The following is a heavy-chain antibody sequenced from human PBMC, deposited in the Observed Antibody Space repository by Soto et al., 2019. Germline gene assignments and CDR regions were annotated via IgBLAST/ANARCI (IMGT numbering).Heavy chain of an antibody. J-gene: IGHJ4*02. CDR2: ISGSGGST. V-gene: IGHV3-23*01. D-gene: IGHD1-20*01. CDR1: GFTFSSYA. CDR3: AKDHNVFSPGTDYFDY. Sequence: EVQLLESGGGLVQPGGSLRLSCAASGFTFSSYAMSWVRQAPGKGLEWVSAISGSGGSTYYADSVKGRFTISRDNSKNTLYLQMNSLRAEDTAVYYCAKDHNVFSPGTDYFDYWGQGTLVTVSS.